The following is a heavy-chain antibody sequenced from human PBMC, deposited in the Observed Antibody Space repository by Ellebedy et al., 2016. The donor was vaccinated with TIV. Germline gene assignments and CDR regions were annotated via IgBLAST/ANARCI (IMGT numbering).Heavy chain of an antibody. CDR1: GGSIRSSSYY. J-gene: IGHJ4*02. CDR3: ARQTALWFGELFTLDY. CDR2: IYYSGST. V-gene: IGHV4-39*01. Sequence: MPSETLSLTCTVSGGSIRSSSYYWGWIRQPPGKGLEWIGSIYYSGSTYYNPSLESRVTISVDTSKNQFSLKLSSVTAADTAVYYCARQTALWFGELFTLDYWGQGTLVTVSS. D-gene: IGHD3-10*01.